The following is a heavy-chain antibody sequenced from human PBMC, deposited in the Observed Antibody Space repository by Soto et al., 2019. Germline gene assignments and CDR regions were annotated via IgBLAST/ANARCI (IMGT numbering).Heavy chain of an antibody. J-gene: IGHJ6*01. D-gene: IGHD3-3*01. Sequence: SQTLSLTCAISGDSVSSNSAAWNWIRQSPSRGLEWLGRTYYRSKWYNDYAVSVKSRITINPDTSKNQFSLLLNSVTPEDTIVYHSARALRFSQCLPPPDGMELWGQGTTENVSS. CDR3: ARALRFSQCLPPPDGMEL. V-gene: IGHV6-1*01. CDR1: GDSVSSNSAA. CDR2: TYYRSKWYN.